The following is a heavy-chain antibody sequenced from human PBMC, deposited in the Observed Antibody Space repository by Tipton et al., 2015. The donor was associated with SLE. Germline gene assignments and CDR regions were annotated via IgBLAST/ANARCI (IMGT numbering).Heavy chain of an antibody. Sequence: SLRLSCAASGFTFTAYGIHWVRQAPGKGLEWVATTSFDGRTSFLGESVRGRFTLSSDDSKNTLYLQMNSLRAEDTAVYFCARVYNTWNGGGYVQHEGQGTLVTVSP. D-gene: IGHD1-1*01. CDR3: ARVYNTWNGGGYVQH. J-gene: IGHJ1*01. CDR2: TSFDGRTS. V-gene: IGHV3-30*03. CDR1: GFTFTAYG.